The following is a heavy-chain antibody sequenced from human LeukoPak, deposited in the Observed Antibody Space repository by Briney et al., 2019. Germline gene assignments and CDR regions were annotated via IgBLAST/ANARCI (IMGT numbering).Heavy chain of an antibody. CDR3: ARGGHDYSNYEWLHFDY. CDR2: IYSGGST. V-gene: IGHV3-53*01. J-gene: IGHJ4*02. Sequence: GGSLRLSCAASGFTVSSNYMSWVRQAPGKGLEWVSVIYSGGSTYYADSVKGRFTISRDNSKNTLYLQMNSLRAEDTAVYYYARGGHDYSNYEWLHFDYWGQGTLVTVSS. D-gene: IGHD4-11*01. CDR1: GFTVSSNY.